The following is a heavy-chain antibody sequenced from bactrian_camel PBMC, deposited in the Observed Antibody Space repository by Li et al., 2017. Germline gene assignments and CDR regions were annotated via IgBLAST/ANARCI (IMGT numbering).Heavy chain of an antibody. J-gene: IGHJ4*01. D-gene: IGHD5*01. CDR1: GYTYSSYF. Sequence: QLVESGGGSVQAGGSLRLSCAVSGYTYSSYFMGWFRQFPGKEREGVAAIDAGSGRTYYADSVKGRFTISRDNDANTLYLQMENLKPEDTAMYYCAADKYNLGLARSYTYWGQGTQVTVS. CDR2: IDAGSGRT. CDR3: AADKYNLGLARSYTY. V-gene: IGHV3S28*01.